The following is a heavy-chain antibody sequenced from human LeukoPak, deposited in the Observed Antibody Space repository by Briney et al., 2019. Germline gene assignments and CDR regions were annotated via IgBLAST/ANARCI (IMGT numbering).Heavy chain of an antibody. CDR3: AGGRSSGYLYYFDY. CDR2: IYYSGSA. Sequence: PSETLSPTCTVSGGSISSHYWSWIRQPPGKGLEWIGYIYYSGSANYNPSLKSRVTISVDTSKNQFSLKLSSVTAADTAVYYCAGGRSSGYLYYFDYWGQGTLVTVSS. J-gene: IGHJ4*02. V-gene: IGHV4-59*11. CDR1: GGSISSHY. D-gene: IGHD3-22*01.